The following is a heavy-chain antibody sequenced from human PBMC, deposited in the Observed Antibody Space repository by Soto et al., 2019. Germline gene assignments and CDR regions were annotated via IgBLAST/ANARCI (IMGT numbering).Heavy chain of an antibody. V-gene: IGHV4-4*02. D-gene: IGHD3-22*01. CDR1: GGSISSSNW. CDR2: IYHSGST. Sequence: QVQLQESGPGLVKPSGTLSLTCAVSGGSISSSNWWSWVRQPPGKGLEWIGEIYHSGSTNYNPSLKSRVTISVDKSKNQFSLKLSSVTAVDTAVYYCARGPAYYYDSSGYYLEYFQHWGQGTLVTVSS. J-gene: IGHJ1*01. CDR3: ARGPAYYYDSSGYYLEYFQH.